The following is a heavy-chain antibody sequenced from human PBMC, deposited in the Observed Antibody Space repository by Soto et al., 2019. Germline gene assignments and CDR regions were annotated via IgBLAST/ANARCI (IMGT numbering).Heavy chain of an antibody. CDR3: ARGHLLRYFDWLPEDFDY. V-gene: IGHV3-48*02. J-gene: IGHJ4*02. CDR1: GFTFSSYS. CDR2: ISSSSSTI. Sequence: GGSLRLSCAASGFTFSSYSMNWVRQAPGKGLEWVSYISSSSSTIYYADSVKGRFTISRDNAKNSLYLQMNSLRDEDTAVYYCARGHLLRYFDWLPEDFDYWGQGTLVTVSS. D-gene: IGHD3-9*01.